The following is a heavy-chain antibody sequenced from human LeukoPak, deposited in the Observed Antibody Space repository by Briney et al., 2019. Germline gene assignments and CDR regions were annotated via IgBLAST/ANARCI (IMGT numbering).Heavy chain of an antibody. CDR3: ARTLSQLLAFDY. D-gene: IGHD2-2*01. CDR2: ISYDGSNK. CDR1: GFTFSSYA. V-gene: IGHV3-30-3*01. J-gene: IGHJ4*02. Sequence: GRSLRLSCAASGFTFSSYAMRWVRQAPGKGLEWVAVISYDGSNKYYADSVKGRFTISRDNSKNTLYLQMNSLRAEDTAVYYCARTLSQLLAFDYWGQGTLVTVSS.